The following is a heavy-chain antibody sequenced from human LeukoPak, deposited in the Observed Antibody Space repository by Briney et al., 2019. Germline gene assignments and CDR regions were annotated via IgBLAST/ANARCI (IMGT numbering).Heavy chain of an antibody. CDR2: ISSSSSTI. CDR3: ASEGRYCSSTSCYSLFYYYYYYMDV. Sequence: GGSLRLSCAASGFTFSSYSMNWVRQAPGKGLEWVSYISSSSSTIYYADSVKGRFTISRDNAKNSLYLQMNSLRAEDTAVYYCASEGRYCSSTSCYSLFYYYYYYMDVWGKGTTVTVSS. D-gene: IGHD2-2*01. J-gene: IGHJ6*03. V-gene: IGHV3-48*04. CDR1: GFTFSSYS.